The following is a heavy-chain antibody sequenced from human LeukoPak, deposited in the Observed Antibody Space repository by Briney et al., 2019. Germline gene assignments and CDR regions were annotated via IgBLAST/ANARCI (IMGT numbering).Heavy chain of an antibody. V-gene: IGHV3-23*01. CDR1: GFTFSSYS. CDR2: ISGSGGST. D-gene: IGHD3-22*01. Sequence: PGGSLRLSCAASGFTFSSYSMSWVRQAPGKGLEWVSAISGSGGSTYYADSVKGRFTISRDNSKNTLYLQMNGLRAEDTAVYYCAKGDSSGYYHFYFDYWGQGTLVTVSS. CDR3: AKGDSSGYYHFYFDY. J-gene: IGHJ4*02.